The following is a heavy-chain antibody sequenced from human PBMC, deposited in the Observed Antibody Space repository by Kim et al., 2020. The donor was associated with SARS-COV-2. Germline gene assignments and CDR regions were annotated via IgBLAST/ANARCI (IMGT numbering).Heavy chain of an antibody. V-gene: IGHV7-4-1*02. J-gene: IGHJ6*02. CDR1: GYTFTSYA. CDR2: INTNTGNP. CDR3: AREGGVGATTLYYYYHYGMDV. Sequence: ASVKVSCKASGYTFTSYAMNWVRQAPGQGLEWMGWINTNTGNPTYAQGFTGRFVFSLDTSVSTAYLQISSLKAEDTAVYYCAREGGVGATTLYYYYHYGMDVWGQGTTVTVSS. D-gene: IGHD1-26*01.